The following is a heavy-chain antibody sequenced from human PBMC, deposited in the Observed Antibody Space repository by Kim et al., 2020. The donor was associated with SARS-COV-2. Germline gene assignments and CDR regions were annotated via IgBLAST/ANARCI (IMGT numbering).Heavy chain of an antibody. CDR2: SSSCI. Sequence: SSSCICYADSVKGRFNISRDNAKNSLYLQMNSLGAEDTAVYYCARVSRDYWGQGTLVTVSS. V-gene: IGHV3-21*01. J-gene: IGHJ4*02. CDR3: ARVSRDY.